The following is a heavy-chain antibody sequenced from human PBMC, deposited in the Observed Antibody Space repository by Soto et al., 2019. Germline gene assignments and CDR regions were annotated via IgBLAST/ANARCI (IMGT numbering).Heavy chain of an antibody. CDR3: AGGAMGQFFEH. CDR2: IFYSLSP. Sequence: QVQVQESGPGLVKASDSETLSLTCSVSGDSISRYHWSWIRQPPGKGLEWIGYIFYSLSPKYKSSLESRATISIDRSQNQVSLKMTSVTASDTAVYYCAGGAMGQFFEHWGQGTLVPVSS. J-gene: IGHJ4*02. D-gene: IGHD1-26*01. V-gene: IGHV4-59*01. CDR1: GDSISRYH.